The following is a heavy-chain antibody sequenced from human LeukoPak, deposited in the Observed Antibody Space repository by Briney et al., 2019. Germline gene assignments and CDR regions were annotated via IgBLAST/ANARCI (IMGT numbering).Heavy chain of an antibody. J-gene: IGHJ4*02. D-gene: IGHD3-10*01. CDR2: ISSSSSYI. V-gene: IGHV3-21*01. CDR3: ARDSSGGFDY. CDR1: GFTFSSYS. Sequence: GGPLRLSCAASGFTFSSYSMNWVRQAPGKGLEWVSSISSSSSYIYYADSVKGRFTISRDNAKNSLYLQMNSLRAEDTAVYYCARDSSGGFDYWGQGTLVTVSS.